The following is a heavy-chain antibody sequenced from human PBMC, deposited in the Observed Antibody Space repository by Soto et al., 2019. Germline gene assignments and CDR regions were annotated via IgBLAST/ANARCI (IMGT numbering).Heavy chain of an antibody. CDR1: GDTLNDHT. J-gene: IGHJ4*02. Sequence: QVQLVQSGAEVKKPGSSVKVSCKASGDTLNDHTITWVRQAPGHGLEWMGRIIPILGKPAYAQTFQGRVTITAAKSTSTVYLELDSLASEDTAIYFCAKEAMPGAPSDSWGQGTPVTVSS. CDR3: AKEAMPGAPSDS. D-gene: IGHD6-19*01. CDR2: IIPILGKP. V-gene: IGHV1-69*08.